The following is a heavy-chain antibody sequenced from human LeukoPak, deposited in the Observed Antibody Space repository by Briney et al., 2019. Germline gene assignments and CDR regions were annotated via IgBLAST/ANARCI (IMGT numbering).Heavy chain of an antibody. CDR1: GGSISSSTW. CDR3: ARGQRRSSGWYGVADY. D-gene: IGHD6-19*01. J-gene: IGHJ4*02. V-gene: IGHV4-4*02. CDR2: INHSGST. Sequence: SGTLSLTCTVSGGSISSSTWWSWVRQPPGKGLECIGEINHSGSTNYNPSLKSRVTISVDTSKNQFSLKLSSVTAADTAVYYCARGQRRSSGWYGVADYWGQGTLVTVSS.